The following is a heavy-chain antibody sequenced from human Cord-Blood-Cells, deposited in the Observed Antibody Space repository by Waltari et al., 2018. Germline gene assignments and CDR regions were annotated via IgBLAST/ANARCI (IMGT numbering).Heavy chain of an antibody. Sequence: QLQLQESGPGLVKPSETLSLTCTVSGGSISSSSYYWGGIRQPPGKGLEWIGSIYYSGSTYYNPSLKSRVTISVDTSKNQFSLKLSSVTAADTAVYYCARFIAAAGDYYFDYWGQGTLVTVSS. CDR3: ARFIAAAGDYYFDY. V-gene: IGHV4-39*01. J-gene: IGHJ4*02. CDR1: GGSISSSSYY. CDR2: IYYSGST. D-gene: IGHD6-13*01.